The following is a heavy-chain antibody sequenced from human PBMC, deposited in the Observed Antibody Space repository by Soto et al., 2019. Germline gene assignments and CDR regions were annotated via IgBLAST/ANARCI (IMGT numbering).Heavy chain of an antibody. Sequence: ASVKVSCKASGYTFTSYAISWVQQAPEQGLEWMGWISAYNGNTNYAQKLQGRVTMTTDTSTSTAYMELRSLRSDDTAVYYCARDGVEYCTNGVCYVQWFDPWGQGTLGTVSS. CDR3: ARDGVEYCTNGVCYVQWFDP. V-gene: IGHV1-18*01. D-gene: IGHD2-8*01. CDR1: GYTFTSYA. CDR2: ISAYNGNT. J-gene: IGHJ5*02.